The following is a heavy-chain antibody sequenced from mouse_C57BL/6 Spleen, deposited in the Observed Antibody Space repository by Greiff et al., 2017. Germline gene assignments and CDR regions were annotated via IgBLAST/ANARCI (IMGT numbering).Heavy chain of an antibody. CDR1: GYTFPSYW. J-gene: IGHJ4*01. CDR2: IYPGNSDT. Sequence: VQLQQSGTVLARPGASVKMSCKTSGYTFPSYWLHWVKQRPGQGLEWIGAIYPGNSDTSYNQKFKGKAKLTAVTSASTAYMELSSLTKEDSAVYDGTAATGTDYAMDYWGQGTSVTVSS. D-gene: IGHD4-1*02. V-gene: IGHV1-5*01. CDR3: TAATGTDYAMDY.